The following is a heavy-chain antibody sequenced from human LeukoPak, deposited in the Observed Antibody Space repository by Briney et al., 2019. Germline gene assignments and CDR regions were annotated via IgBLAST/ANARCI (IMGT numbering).Heavy chain of an antibody. V-gene: IGHV4-39*01. J-gene: IGHJ4*02. CDR3: ARQVDIVTTRGGDFDY. CDR1: GGSISSSTYY. CDR2: IYYTGHT. Sequence: PSATLSLTCTVFGGSISSSTYYWGWIRQPPGKGLEWIGSIYYTGHTYYNPSLKSRVAISVDTSKNQFSLKLSSVTAADTAVYYCARQVDIVTTRGGDFDYWGQGTLVTVSS. D-gene: IGHD5-12*01.